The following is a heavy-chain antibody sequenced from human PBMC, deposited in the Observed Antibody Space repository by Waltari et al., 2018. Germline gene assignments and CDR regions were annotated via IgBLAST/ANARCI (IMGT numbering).Heavy chain of an antibody. J-gene: IGHJ4*02. Sequence: QVQLQESGPGLVKSSETLSLTCTVSGGSISSYYWSWIRQPPGKGLEWIGYIYYSGSTNYNPSLKSRVTISVDTSKNQFSLKLSSVTAADTAVYYCARAATAMAPASFDYWGQGTLVTVSS. CDR3: ARAATAMAPASFDY. CDR1: GGSISSYY. CDR2: IYYSGST. D-gene: IGHD5-18*01. V-gene: IGHV4-59*01.